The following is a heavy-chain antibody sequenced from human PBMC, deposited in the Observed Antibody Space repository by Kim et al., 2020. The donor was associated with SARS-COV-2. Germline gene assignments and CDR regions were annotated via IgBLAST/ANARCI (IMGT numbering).Heavy chain of an antibody. D-gene: IGHD6-13*01. CDR3: ARAAAGFDY. V-gene: IGHV3-74*01. J-gene: IGHJ4*02. CDR2: ST. Sequence: STTYADSVKGRFTISRDNAKNTLYLQMDSLRAEDTAVYYCARAAAGFDYWGQGTLVTVSS.